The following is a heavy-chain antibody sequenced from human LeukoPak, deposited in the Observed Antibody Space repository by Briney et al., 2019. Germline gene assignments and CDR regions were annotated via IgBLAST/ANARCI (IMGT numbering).Heavy chain of an antibody. CDR1: GASIRGNNYY. D-gene: IGHD6-6*01. V-gene: IGHV4-39*07. CDR3: ARGVEYSSSSGLGY. Sequence: PSATLSLTCNVSGASIRGNNYYWGWIRQAPGKGLEWIGTIHYAVNTNYNPSLKSRVTISVDTSKNQFSLKLSSVTAADTAVYYCARGVEYSSSSGLGYWGQGTLVTVSS. CDR2: IHYAVNT. J-gene: IGHJ4*02.